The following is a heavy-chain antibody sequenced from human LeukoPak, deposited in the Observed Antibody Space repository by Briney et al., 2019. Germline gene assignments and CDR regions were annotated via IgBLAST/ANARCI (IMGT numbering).Heavy chain of an antibody. Sequence: GGSLRLSCAASGFTVITNDMTWVRQAPGKGLEWVSVLYSDGNTKYAYSVQGRFTISRDNSKNTLYLEMNSLSPDDTGVYYCARGVEPLAANTLAYWGQGTLVTVSS. J-gene: IGHJ4*02. CDR3: ARGVEPLAANTLAY. CDR2: LYSDGNT. V-gene: IGHV3-53*01. CDR1: GFTVITND. D-gene: IGHD1-14*01.